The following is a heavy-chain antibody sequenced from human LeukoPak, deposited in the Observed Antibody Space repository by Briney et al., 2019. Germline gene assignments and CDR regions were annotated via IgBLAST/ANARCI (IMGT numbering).Heavy chain of an antibody. J-gene: IGHJ3*02. D-gene: IGHD3-22*01. V-gene: IGHV4-59*01. CDR2: IYYSGST. Sequence: NPSETLSLTCTVSGGSISSYYWSWIRQPPGKGLEWIGYIYYSGSTNYNPSLKSRVTISVDTSKNQFSLKLSSVTAADTAVYYCARDRKYYYDSSGYSPHYDAFDIWGQGTMVPVSS. CDR3: ARDRKYYYDSSGYSPHYDAFDI. CDR1: GGSISSYY.